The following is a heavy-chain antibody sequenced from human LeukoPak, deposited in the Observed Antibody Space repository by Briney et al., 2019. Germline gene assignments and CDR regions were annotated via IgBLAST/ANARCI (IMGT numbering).Heavy chain of an antibody. Sequence: SETLSLTCTVSGGSISSGSYYWSWIRQPAGKGLEWIGRIYTSGSTNYNPSLKSRVTISVDTSKNQFSLKLSSVTAADTAVYYCARSRYGDPAKVWGQGTLVTVSS. CDR3: ARSRYGDPAKV. CDR2: IYTSGST. J-gene: IGHJ4*02. V-gene: IGHV4-61*02. D-gene: IGHD4-17*01. CDR1: GGSISSGSYY.